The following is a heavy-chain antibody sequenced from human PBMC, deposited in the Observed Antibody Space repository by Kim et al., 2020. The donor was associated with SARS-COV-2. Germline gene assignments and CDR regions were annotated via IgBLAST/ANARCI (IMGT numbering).Heavy chain of an antibody. CDR2: IIPIFGTA. CDR1: GGTFSSYA. Sequence: SVKVSCKASGGTFSSYAISWVRQAPGQGLEWMGGIIPIFGTANYAQKFQGRVTITADESTSTAYMELSSLRSEDTTVYYCARGRNSGWYSIAGYWGQGTLVTVSS. V-gene: IGHV1-69*13. CDR3: ARGRNSGWYSIAGY. J-gene: IGHJ4*02. D-gene: IGHD6-19*01.